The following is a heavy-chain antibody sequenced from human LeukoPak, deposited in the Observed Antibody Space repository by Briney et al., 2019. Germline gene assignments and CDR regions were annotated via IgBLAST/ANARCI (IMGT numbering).Heavy chain of an antibody. CDR3: ARGRGSYRGYDLFDY. D-gene: IGHD5-12*01. J-gene: IGHJ4*02. V-gene: IGHV4-30-4*01. Sequence: TSETLSLNCTVSGGSISSGDYYWSWIRQPPGKGLEWIGYIYYSGSTYYNPSLKSRVTISVDTSKNQFSLKLSSVTAADTAVYYCARGRGSYRGYDLFDYWGQGTLVTVSS. CDR2: IYYSGST. CDR1: GGSISSGDYY.